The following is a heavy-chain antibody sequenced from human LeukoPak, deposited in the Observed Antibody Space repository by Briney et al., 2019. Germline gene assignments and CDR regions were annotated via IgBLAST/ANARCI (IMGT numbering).Heavy chain of an antibody. Sequence: PSETLSLTCTVSGGSISSSSYYWGWIRQPPGKGLEWIGSIYYSGSTYYNPSLKSRVTISVDTSKNQFSLKLSSVTAADTAVYYCARVQYMGLTGYKDRWFDPWGQGTLVTVSS. CDR3: ARVQYMGLTGYKDRWFDP. CDR2: IYYSGST. J-gene: IGHJ5*02. D-gene: IGHD3-9*01. CDR1: GGSISSSSYY. V-gene: IGHV4-39*07.